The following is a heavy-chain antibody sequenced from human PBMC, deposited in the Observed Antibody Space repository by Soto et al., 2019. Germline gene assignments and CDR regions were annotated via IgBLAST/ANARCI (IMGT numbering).Heavy chain of an antibody. V-gene: IGHV3-53*04. CDR1: GFTVSSNY. Sequence: PGGSLRLSCAAPGFTVSSNYMSWVRQAPGKGLEWVSVIYSGGSTYYADSVKGRFTISRHNSKNTLYLQMNSLRAEDTAVYYCARDHQSYDILTGYIYYYGMDVWGQGTTVTVSS. CDR3: ARDHQSYDILTGYIYYYGMDV. D-gene: IGHD3-9*01. J-gene: IGHJ6*02. CDR2: IYSGGST.